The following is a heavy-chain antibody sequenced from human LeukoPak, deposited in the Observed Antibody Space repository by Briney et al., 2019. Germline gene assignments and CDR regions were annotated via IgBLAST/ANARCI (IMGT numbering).Heavy chain of an antibody. Sequence: PGGSLRLSCAASGFTFSSYGMHWVRQAPGKGLEWVALISYDGSNKYYADSVKGRFTISRDNSKNTLYLQMNSLRAEDTAVYYCVKGHLEVVVITSLDVWGQGTTVTVSS. J-gene: IGHJ6*02. CDR2: ISYDGSNK. CDR1: GFTFSSYG. CDR3: VKGHLEVVVITSLDV. V-gene: IGHV3-30*18. D-gene: IGHD3-22*01.